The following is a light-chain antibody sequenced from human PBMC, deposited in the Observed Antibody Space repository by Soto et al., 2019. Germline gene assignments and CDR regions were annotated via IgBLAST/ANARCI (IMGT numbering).Light chain of an antibody. CDR3: HQHNNWWT. CDR1: QSVSSN. Sequence: EIVLTQSASTLSGSPGERATLSWRASQSVSSNLAWYQQKPGQAPRLLIYGASTRAAGIPARFSGSGSGTDSTLTITSLKSEDFGVYYCHQHNNWWTFGQGTKVDIK. J-gene: IGKJ1*01. CDR2: GAS. V-gene: IGKV3-15*01.